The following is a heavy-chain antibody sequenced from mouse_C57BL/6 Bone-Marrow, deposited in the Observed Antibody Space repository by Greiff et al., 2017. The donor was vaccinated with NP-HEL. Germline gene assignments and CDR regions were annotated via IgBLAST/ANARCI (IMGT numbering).Heavy chain of an antibody. CDR1: GYTFTSYW. Sequence: QVQLQQPGAELVKPGASVKMSCKASGYTFTSYWITWVKQRPGQGLEWIGDIYPGSGSTNYHEKFKSKATLTVDTSSSTAYMQLSSLTSEDSEVYYCARDRRWYFDVWGTGTTVTVSS. J-gene: IGHJ1*03. CDR2: IYPGSGST. D-gene: IGHD2-14*01. CDR3: ARDRRWYFDV. V-gene: IGHV1-55*01.